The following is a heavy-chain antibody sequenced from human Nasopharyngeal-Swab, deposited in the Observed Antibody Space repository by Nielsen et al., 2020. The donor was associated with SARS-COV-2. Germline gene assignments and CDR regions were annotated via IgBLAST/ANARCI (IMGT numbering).Heavy chain of an antibody. CDR2: INHSGST. V-gene: IGHV4-34*01. Sequence: WIRQPPGKGLEWIGEINHSGSTDYNPSLKSRATISIDTSKNQFSLRLSSVTAADTAVFYCARGQRKPQYYYLDVWAEGPRSPSP. J-gene: IGHJ6*03. CDR3: ARGQRKPQYYYLDV.